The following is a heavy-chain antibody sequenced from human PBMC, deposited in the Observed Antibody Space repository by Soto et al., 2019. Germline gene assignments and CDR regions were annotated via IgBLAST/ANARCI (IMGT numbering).Heavy chain of an antibody. J-gene: IGHJ4*02. CDR1: GFTFSSYA. Sequence: GGSLRLSCAASGFTFSSYAMHWVRQAPGKGLEWVAVISYDGSNKYYADSVKGRFTISRDNSKNTLYLQMNSLRAEDTAVYYCARDLVSGSYHRRDPFAYWGQGTLVTVSS. CDR3: ARDLVSGSYHRRDPFAY. V-gene: IGHV3-30-3*01. D-gene: IGHD1-26*01. CDR2: ISYDGSNK.